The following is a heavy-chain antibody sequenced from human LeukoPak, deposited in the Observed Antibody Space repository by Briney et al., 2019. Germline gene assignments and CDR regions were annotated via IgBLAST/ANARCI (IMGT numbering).Heavy chain of an antibody. CDR3: ARRAQVERRHSQFDY. D-gene: IGHD1-1*01. CDR2: INPSGGST. CDR1: GYIFTSSC. J-gene: IGHJ4*02. Sequence: ASVKVSCKASGYIFTSSCIHWVRQAPGQGLEWMGMINPSGGSTGYAQKFQGRVTMTRDMSTSTVYMELSSLRSEDTAVFYCARRAQVERRHSQFDYWGQGTLVTVSS. V-gene: IGHV1-46*01.